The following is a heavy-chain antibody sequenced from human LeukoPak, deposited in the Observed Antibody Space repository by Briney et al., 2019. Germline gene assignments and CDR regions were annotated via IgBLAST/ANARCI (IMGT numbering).Heavy chain of an antibody. V-gene: IGHV4-39*01. Sequence: SETLSLTCTVSGGSISSSSYYWGWIRQPPGKGLEWIGSIYYSGSTYYNASLKSRVTISVDTSKTQFSLKLSSVTAADTAVYYCARGASDRAEYLQHWGQGTLVTVSS. CDR1: GGSISSSSYY. J-gene: IGHJ1*01. CDR2: IYYSGST. CDR3: ARGASDRAEYLQH.